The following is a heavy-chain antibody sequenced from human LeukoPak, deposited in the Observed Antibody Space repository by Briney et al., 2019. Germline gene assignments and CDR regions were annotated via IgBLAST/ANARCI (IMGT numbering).Heavy chain of an antibody. J-gene: IGHJ6*03. Sequence: SETLSLTCTVSGVSISSYYWSWIRQPAGKGLEWIGRIYTSGSTNYNPSLKSRVTMSVDTSKNQFSLKLSSVTAADTAVYYCARYGSGSYYYYCMDVWGKGTTVTVSS. CDR1: GVSISSYY. CDR3: ARYGSGSYYYYCMDV. CDR2: IYTSGST. D-gene: IGHD3-10*01. V-gene: IGHV4-4*07.